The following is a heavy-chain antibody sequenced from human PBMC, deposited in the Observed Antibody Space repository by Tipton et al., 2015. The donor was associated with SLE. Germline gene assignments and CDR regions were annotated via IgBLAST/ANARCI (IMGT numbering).Heavy chain of an antibody. CDR3: ARGFYYYVSSGYYPH. J-gene: IGHJ4*02. CDR1: GDSISSGGYY. Sequence: LRLSCTVSGDSISSGGYYWSWIRQHPGKGLEYIGYIHYRRNTYYNPSLRSRVFISVDTSKNQFSLKLSSVTAADTAVYYCARGFYYYVSSGYYPHWGQGTLVTVSS. D-gene: IGHD3-22*01. CDR2: IHYRRNT. V-gene: IGHV4-31*02.